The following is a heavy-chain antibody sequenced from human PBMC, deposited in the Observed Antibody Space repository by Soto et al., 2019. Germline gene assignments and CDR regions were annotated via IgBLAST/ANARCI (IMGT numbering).Heavy chain of an antibody. V-gene: IGHV1-3*01. J-gene: IGHJ4*02. CDR2: INAGNGNT. CDR1: GCTFTSYA. Sequence: ASVKVYCKASGCTFTSYAMHWVRQAPGQRLEWMGWINAGNGNTKYSQKFQGRVTITRDTSASTAYMELSSLRSEDTAVYYCARDQAPYSSSSSPGYWGQGTLVTVSS. CDR3: ARDQAPYSSSSSPGY. D-gene: IGHD6-13*01.